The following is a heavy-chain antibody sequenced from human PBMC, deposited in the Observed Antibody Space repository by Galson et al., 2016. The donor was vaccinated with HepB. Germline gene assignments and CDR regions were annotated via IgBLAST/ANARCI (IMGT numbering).Heavy chain of an antibody. D-gene: IGHD3-16*02. Sequence: SLRLSCAGSGFTFSDYFLSWIRQAPGKGLEWISYISSGSSYTYYADSVKGRFTISRDNARNSLYMQMNSLRDEDTAVYFCARDLPVPYDYLWGSYRRYWYFDLWGRGTLVTVSS. V-gene: IGHV3-11*05. CDR3: ARDLPVPYDYLWGSYRRYWYFDL. CDR2: ISSGSSYT. CDR1: GFTFSDYF. J-gene: IGHJ2*01.